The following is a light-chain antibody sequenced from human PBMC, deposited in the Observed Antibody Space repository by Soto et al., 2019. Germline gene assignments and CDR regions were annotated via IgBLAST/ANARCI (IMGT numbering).Light chain of an antibody. CDR3: QHYGSSAYT. CDR2: GAS. CDR1: QSVRSNY. V-gene: IGKV3-20*01. Sequence: EIVLTQSPXTLSLSPGERATLSCRASQSVRSNYLAWYQQKPGQAPRLLIYGASSRATGIPDRFSGSGSGTDFTLTISRLEPEDFAVYYCQHYGSSAYTFGQGTTLEIK. J-gene: IGKJ2*01.